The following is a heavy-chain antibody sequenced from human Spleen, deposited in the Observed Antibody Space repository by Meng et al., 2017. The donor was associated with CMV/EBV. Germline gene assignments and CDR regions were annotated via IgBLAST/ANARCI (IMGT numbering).Heavy chain of an antibody. CDR1: GYTFTSYD. CDR2: INPSGGST. V-gene: IGHV1-46*01. Sequence: ASVKVSCKASGYTFTSYDINWVRQAPGQGLEWMGIINPSGGSTSYAQKFQGRVTMTRDTSTSTVYMELSSLRSEDTAVYYCARAIRMYSSSWNFDYWGQGTLVTVSS. CDR3: ARAIRMYSSSWNFDY. D-gene: IGHD6-13*01. J-gene: IGHJ4*02.